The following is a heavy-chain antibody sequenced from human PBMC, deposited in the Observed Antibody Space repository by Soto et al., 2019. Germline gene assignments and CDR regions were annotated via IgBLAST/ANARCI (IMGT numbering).Heavy chain of an antibody. J-gene: IGHJ4*02. D-gene: IGHD6-19*01. CDR2: ISYDGSNK. Sequence: ESGGGVVQPGRSLRLSCAASGFTFSSYGMHWVRQAPGKGLEWVSVISYDGSNKYYADSVKGRFTISRDNSKNTLYLQMNSLRDEDTAVYYSAKDLSGWYGVDYWGQGTLVTVSS. V-gene: IGHV3-30*18. CDR3: AKDLSGWYGVDY. CDR1: GFTFSSYG.